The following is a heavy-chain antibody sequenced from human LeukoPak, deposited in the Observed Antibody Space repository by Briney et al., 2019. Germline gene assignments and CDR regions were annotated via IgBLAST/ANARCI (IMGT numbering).Heavy chain of an antibody. CDR2: IKVDGSET. CDR1: GFTFSNYW. J-gene: IGHJ4*02. V-gene: IGHV3-7*01. CDR3: ARDGHWEVTRGHYFDY. D-gene: IGHD4-11*01. Sequence: GGSLRLSCAASGFTFSNYWMSWVRQVPGKGLEWLAKIKVDGSETYYVDSLKGRFTISRDNAKNSVYLQMNSLRVEDTAVYYCARDGHWEVTRGHYFDYWGQGTLVTVSS.